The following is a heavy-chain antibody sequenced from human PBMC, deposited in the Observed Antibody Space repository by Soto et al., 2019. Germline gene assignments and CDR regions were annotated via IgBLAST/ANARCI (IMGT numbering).Heavy chain of an antibody. V-gene: IGHV4-59*01. D-gene: IGHD6-19*01. CDR2: IYYSGST. Sequence: SETLSLTCTVSGGSISSYYWSWIRQPPGKGLEWIGYIYYSGSTNYNPSLKSRVTISVDTSKNQFSLKLSSVTAADTAVYYCARVSGARGVYWGQGTLVPVYS. J-gene: IGHJ4*02. CDR1: GGSISSYY. CDR3: ARVSGARGVY.